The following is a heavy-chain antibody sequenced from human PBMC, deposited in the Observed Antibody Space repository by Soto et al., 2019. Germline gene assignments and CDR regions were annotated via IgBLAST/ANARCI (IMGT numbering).Heavy chain of an antibody. CDR1: GYTFTSYA. CDR3: ARVIGGLYYFDY. CDR2: INAGNGNT. V-gene: IGHV1-3*01. Sequence: ASVKVSXKASGYTFTSYAMHWVRQAPGQRLEWMGWINAGNGNTKYSQKFQGRVTITRDTSASTAYMELSSLRSEDTAVYYCARVIGGLYYFDYWGQGTLVTVSS. D-gene: IGHD3-16*01. J-gene: IGHJ4*02.